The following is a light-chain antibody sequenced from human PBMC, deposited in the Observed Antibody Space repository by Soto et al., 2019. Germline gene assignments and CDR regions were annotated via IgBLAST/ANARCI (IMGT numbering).Light chain of an antibody. CDR1: RGHSTYA. V-gene: IGLV4-69*01. CDR2: LNSDGSH. CDR3: QTWGTAIHDVI. Sequence: QSVLTQSPSASASLGASVNLTCTRSRGHSTYAIAWHQQQPEKGPRYLMKLNSDGSHSKGDGIPDRFSGSSSGAERHLTISSLQSEDEADYYCQTWGTAIHDVIFGGGTKLTVL. J-gene: IGLJ2*01.